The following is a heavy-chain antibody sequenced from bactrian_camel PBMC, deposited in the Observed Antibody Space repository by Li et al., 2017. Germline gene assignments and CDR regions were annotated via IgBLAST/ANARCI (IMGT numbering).Heavy chain of an antibody. J-gene: IGHJ4*01. D-gene: IGHD7*01. CDR3: AKTPGSWWGY. Sequence: VQLVESGGGSVQAGGSLRLSCEASGVAYRNYYCLAWFRQAPGKQRERVASIKEDGSTMYAGNVKGRFTISRDNAKNTLYLQLNGLKTEDTAMYYCAKTPGSWWGYWGQGTQVTVS. V-gene: IGHV3S55*01. CDR2: IKEDGST. CDR1: GVAYRNYY.